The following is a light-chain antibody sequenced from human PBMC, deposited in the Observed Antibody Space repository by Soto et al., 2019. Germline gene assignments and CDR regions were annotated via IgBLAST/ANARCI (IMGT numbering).Light chain of an antibody. J-gene: IGKJ1*01. Sequence: DIQMTQSPSSLSASVGDRVTITCRASQGIYNYLAWYQQKPGKVPKVLIYAASTLQSVVPSRFSGSGSGTDFTLTISSLQPEDVATYYCQKYNTAPWTFGQGTKVEIK. CDR2: AAS. CDR1: QGIYNY. V-gene: IGKV1-27*01. CDR3: QKYNTAPWT.